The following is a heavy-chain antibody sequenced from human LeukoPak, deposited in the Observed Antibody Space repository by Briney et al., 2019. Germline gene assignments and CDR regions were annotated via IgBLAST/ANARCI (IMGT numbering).Heavy chain of an antibody. Sequence: GGSLRLSCAASGFTFSSYEMNWVRQAPGKGLEWVSYISSSGGTIYYADSVKGRFTISRDNSKNSLYLQMNSLRAEDTALYYCAKAKYYGSGSSRYYYYMDVWGKGTTVTVSS. D-gene: IGHD3-10*01. V-gene: IGHV3-48*03. CDR3: AKAKYYGSGSSRYYYYMDV. CDR1: GFTFSSYE. CDR2: ISSSGGTI. J-gene: IGHJ6*03.